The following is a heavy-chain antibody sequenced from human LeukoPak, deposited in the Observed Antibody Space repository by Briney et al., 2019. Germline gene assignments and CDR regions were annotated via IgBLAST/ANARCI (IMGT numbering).Heavy chain of an antibody. Sequence: ASVKVSCKASGYTFTGYYMHWVRQAPGQGLEWMGWINPNSGGTNYAQKFQGWVTMTRDTSISTAYMELSRLRSDDTAVYYCARDGSSSWYTIDYWGQGTLVTVSS. V-gene: IGHV1-2*04. CDR2: INPNSGGT. J-gene: IGHJ4*02. CDR3: ARDGSSSWYTIDY. CDR1: GYTFTGYY. D-gene: IGHD6-13*01.